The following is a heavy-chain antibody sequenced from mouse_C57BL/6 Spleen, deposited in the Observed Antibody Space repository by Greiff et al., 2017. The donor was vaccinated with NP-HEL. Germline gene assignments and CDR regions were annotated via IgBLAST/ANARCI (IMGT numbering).Heavy chain of an antibody. J-gene: IGHJ3*01. CDR3: ARSGTGFAY. CDR1: GYTFTSYW. Sequence: QVQLQQPGAELVMPGASVKLSCKASGYTFTSYWMHWVKQRPGQGLEWIGEIDPSDSYTNYNQKCKGKSTLTVDKSSSTAYMQLSSLTSEDSAVYYCARSGTGFAYWGQGTLVTVSA. V-gene: IGHV1-69*01. D-gene: IGHD4-1*01. CDR2: IDPSDSYT.